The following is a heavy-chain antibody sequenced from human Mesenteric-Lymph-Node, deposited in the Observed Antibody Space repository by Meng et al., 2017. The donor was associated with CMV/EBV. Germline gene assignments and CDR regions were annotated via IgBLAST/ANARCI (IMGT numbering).Heavy chain of an antibody. CDR2: INSDGSNI. CDR3: ARDRYYDSSGFDY. V-gene: IGHV3-74*01. Sequence: CAASGFSFSSYGMHWVRQAPGKGLVWVSRINSDGSNIIYADSVKGRFTISRDNAKNTLYLQMNSLRAEDTAVYYCARDRYYDSSGFDYWGQGALVTV. CDR1: GFSFSSYG. J-gene: IGHJ4*02. D-gene: IGHD3-22*01.